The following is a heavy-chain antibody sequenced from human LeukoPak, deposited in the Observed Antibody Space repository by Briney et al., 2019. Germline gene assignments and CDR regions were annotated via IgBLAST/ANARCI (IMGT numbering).Heavy chain of an antibody. CDR1: GYTFTSYG. CDR3: ARDRSYYGSGSL. Sequence: ASVKVSCKASGYTFTSYGISWVRQAPGRGLEWMGWISAYNGNTNYAQKLQGRVTMTTDTSTSTAYMELRSLRSDDTAVYYCARDRSYYGSGSLWGQGTLVTVSS. D-gene: IGHD3-10*01. V-gene: IGHV1-18*04. J-gene: IGHJ4*02. CDR2: ISAYNGNT.